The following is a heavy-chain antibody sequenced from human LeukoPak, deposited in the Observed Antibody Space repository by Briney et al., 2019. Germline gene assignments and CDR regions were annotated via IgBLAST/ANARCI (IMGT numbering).Heavy chain of an antibody. CDR2: IYYSEST. CDR1: GGSISSSRYY. J-gene: IGHJ4*02. Sequence: SETLSLTCSVSGGSISSSRYYWGWIRQAPGKGLEWIGTIYYSESTNYNPSLKSRVTISVDLSKNQVSLKLNSVTAADTAVYYCARHIYCSGGSCYSGGHYFDYWGQGTLVTVSS. D-gene: IGHD2-15*01. V-gene: IGHV4-39*01. CDR3: ARHIYCSGGSCYSGGHYFDY.